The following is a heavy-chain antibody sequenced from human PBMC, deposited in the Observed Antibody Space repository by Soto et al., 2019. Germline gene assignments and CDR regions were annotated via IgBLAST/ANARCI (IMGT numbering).Heavy chain of an antibody. D-gene: IGHD6-13*01. Sequence: SETLSLTCTVSGGSISSYYWSWIRQPPGKGLEWIGYIYYSGSTNYNPSLKSRVTISVDTSKNQFSLKLSSGTAADTAVYYCARLIAAVGGRLDYWGQGTLVTVSS. J-gene: IGHJ4*02. V-gene: IGHV4-59*08. CDR1: GGSISSYY. CDR2: IYYSGST. CDR3: ARLIAAVGGRLDY.